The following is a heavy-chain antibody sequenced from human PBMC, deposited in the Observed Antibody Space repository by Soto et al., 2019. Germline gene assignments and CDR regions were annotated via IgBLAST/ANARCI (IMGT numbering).Heavy chain of an antibody. CDR2: ISGSGGST. D-gene: IGHD3-22*01. CDR1: GFTCSSYA. CDR3: ATTRDLSLAYYDSSDDY. V-gene: IGHV3-23*01. Sequence: PGGSLRLSCAASGFTCSSYAMSWVRQAPGKGLEWVSAISGSGGSTYYADSVKGRFTIPRDNSKNTLYLQMNSLRAEDTAVYYCATTRDLSLAYYDSSDDYWGQGTLVTVSS. J-gene: IGHJ4*02.